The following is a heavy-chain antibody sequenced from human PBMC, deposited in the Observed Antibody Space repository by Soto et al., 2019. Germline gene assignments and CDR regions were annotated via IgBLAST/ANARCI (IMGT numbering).Heavy chain of an antibody. D-gene: IGHD5-12*01. CDR1: GYTFTSYY. Sequence: GASLKVSCKASGYTFTSYYMHWVRQAPGQGLEWMGIINPSGGNTNYAQKLQGRVTMTTDTSTSTAYMELRSLRSDDTAVYYCARALGYSGYAGMDVWGQGTTVTVSS. J-gene: IGHJ6*02. CDR2: INPSGGNT. V-gene: IGHV1-46*01. CDR3: ARALGYSGYAGMDV.